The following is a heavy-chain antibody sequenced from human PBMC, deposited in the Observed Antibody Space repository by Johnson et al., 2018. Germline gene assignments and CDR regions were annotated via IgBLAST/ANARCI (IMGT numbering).Heavy chain of an antibody. CDR3: ARDVGGQIGRRYFLN. V-gene: IGHV1-3*01. CDR2: MNAGNGDT. CDR1: GSTFTRYA. J-gene: IGHJ1*01. Sequence: QVQLVQSGAEVRKPGASVKVSCKASGSTFTRYAIQWVRQAPGQRLEYMGWMNAGNGDTRYSENFQGRVTITRDTSASTAYMELSSLRSEDTAGYYCARDVGGQIGRRYFLNWGQGTLVIGSS. D-gene: IGHD1-1*01.